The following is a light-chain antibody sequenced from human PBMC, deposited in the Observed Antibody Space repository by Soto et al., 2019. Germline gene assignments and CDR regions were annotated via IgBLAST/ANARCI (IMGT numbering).Light chain of an antibody. V-gene: IGKV4-1*01. Sequence: DIVQTKSPASPVAAPGERATINCKPSQSVLYSSNNKNYLAWFQQKPGQPPKLLIYWASTRGSAVPDRFSGSGSGTDFTLTISSLQAEDFAVYYCQQCSSVPFTFGPGTKVDIK. CDR1: QSVLYSSNNKNY. CDR2: WAS. J-gene: IGKJ3*01. CDR3: QQCSSVPFT.